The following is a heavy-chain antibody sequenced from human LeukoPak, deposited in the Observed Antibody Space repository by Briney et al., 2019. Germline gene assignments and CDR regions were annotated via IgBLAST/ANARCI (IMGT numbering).Heavy chain of an antibody. V-gene: IGHV3-73*01. CDR3: ASRSIFGVHFDY. CDR1: GFTFSGSA. CDR2: IRSKANSYAT. J-gene: IGHJ4*02. D-gene: IGHD3-3*01. Sequence: GGSLRLSCAASGFTFSGSAMHWVRQASGKGLEWVGRIRSKANSYATAYAASVKGRFTISRDDSKNTAYLQMNSLKTEDTAVYYCASRSIFGVHFDYWGQGTLVTVSS.